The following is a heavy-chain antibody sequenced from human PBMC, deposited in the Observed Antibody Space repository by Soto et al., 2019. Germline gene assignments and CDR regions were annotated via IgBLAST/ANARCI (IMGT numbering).Heavy chain of an antibody. Sequence: SETLSLTCTVSGASISSYYWSWIRQPPGKGLEWIGFISDSGSTSYNPSLKSRVTISVDTSKNQFSLKLSSMTAADTAVYYCARRGYMDVWGKGTTVTVS. J-gene: IGHJ6*03. CDR1: GASISSYY. CDR3: ARRGYMDV. CDR2: ISDSGST. V-gene: IGHV4-59*08.